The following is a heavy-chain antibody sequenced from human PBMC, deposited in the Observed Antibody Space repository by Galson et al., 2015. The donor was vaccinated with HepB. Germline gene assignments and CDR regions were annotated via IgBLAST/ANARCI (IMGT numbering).Heavy chain of an antibody. Sequence: SLRLSCAASGFTLSSYSMNWVRQAPGEGLEWVSSITSRSDYKYYADSVKGRFTISRDNAKNSLYLQMNSLRAEDTAVYFCARLGLVHFDYWGQGTLVTVSS. D-gene: IGHD6-19*01. V-gene: IGHV3-21*01. CDR3: ARLGLVHFDY. J-gene: IGHJ4*02. CDR1: GFTLSSYS. CDR2: ITSRSDYK.